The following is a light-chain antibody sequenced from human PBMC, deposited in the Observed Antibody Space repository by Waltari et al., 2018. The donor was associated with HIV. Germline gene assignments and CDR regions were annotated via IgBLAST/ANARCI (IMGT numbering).Light chain of an antibody. V-gene: IGLV2-14*03. CDR2: DVT. J-gene: IGLJ3*02. CDR1: RRDIGAYHH. Sequence: QSALTQPASVSGSRGQSITMSCTGTRRDIGAYHHVPWFQQRPGKAPKLIIYDVTDRPSGVSKRFSGSKSGITASLTISGLQADDEGDYYCSSYTASNTLWVFGGGTKLTVL. CDR3: SSYTASNTLWV.